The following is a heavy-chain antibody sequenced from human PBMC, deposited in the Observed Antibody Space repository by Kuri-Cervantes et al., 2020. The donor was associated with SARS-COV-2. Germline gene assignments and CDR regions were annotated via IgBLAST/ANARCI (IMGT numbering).Heavy chain of an antibody. CDR3: AKSPPDSITNYLYYFDL. D-gene: IGHD1-7*01. CDR2: ISYDGSNK. CDR1: GFTFSSYA. Sequence: GESLKISCAASGFTFSSYAMHWVRQAPGKGLEWVAVISYDGSNKYYADSVKGRFTIYRDNSKNTLYLQMNSLRVEDSALYFCAKSPPDSITNYLYYFDLWGQGTLVTVSS. J-gene: IGHJ4*02. V-gene: IGHV3-30-3*01.